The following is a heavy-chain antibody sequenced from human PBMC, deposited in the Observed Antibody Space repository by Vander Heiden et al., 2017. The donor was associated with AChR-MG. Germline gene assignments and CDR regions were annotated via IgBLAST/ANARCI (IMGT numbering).Heavy chain of an antibody. V-gene: IGHV1-8*01. D-gene: IGHD3-3*01. Sequence: QVQLVQSGAEVKKPGASVKVSCKASGYTFTSYDINWVRQATGQGLEWMGWMNPNSGNTGYAQKFQGRVTMTRNTSISTAYMELSSLRSEDTAVYYCARVRATSFGVASMVDPWGQGTLVTVSS. CDR3: ARVRATSFGVASMVDP. CDR1: GYTFTSYD. CDR2: MNPNSGNT. J-gene: IGHJ5*02.